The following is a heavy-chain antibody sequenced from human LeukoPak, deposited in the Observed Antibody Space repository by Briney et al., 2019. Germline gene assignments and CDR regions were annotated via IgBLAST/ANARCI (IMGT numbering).Heavy chain of an antibody. CDR1: GFTFSSYE. V-gene: IGHV3-48*03. Sequence: PGGSLRLSCAASGFTFSSYEMNWVRQAPGKGLEWVSYISSSGSTIYYADSVKGRFTISRDNAKNSLYLQMNSLRAEDTAVYYCARDRCSSCRAFDIWGQGTMVTVSS. D-gene: IGHD6-13*01. J-gene: IGHJ3*02. CDR3: ARDRCSSCRAFDI. CDR2: ISSSGSTI.